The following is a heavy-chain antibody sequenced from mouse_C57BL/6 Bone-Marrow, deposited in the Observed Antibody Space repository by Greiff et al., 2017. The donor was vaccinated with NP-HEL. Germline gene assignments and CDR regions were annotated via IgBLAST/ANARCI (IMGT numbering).Heavy chain of an antibody. CDR1: GYSITSGYY. V-gene: IGHV3-6*01. J-gene: IGHJ3*01. Sequence: DVQLQESGPGLVKPSQSLSLTCSVTGYSITSGYYWNWIRQFPGNKLEWMGYISYDGSNNYNPSLKNRISITRDTSKNQFFLKLNSVTTEDTATYYCARAVRRDVSWFAYWGQGTLVTVSA. CDR2: ISYDGSN. D-gene: IGHD2-14*01. CDR3: ARAVRRDVSWFAY.